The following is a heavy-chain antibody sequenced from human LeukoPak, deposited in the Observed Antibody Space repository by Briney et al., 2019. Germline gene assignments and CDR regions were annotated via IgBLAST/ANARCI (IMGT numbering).Heavy chain of an antibody. CDR2: IYYSGST. D-gene: IGHD2-2*01. J-gene: IGHJ4*02. CDR3: AGEGYCSSTSCPVDY. V-gene: IGHV4-59*08. Sequence: SETLSLTCTVSGGSISSYYWSWIRQPPGKGLEWIGYIYYSGSTNYNPSLKSRVTISVDTSKNQFSLKLSSVTAADTAVYYCAGEGYCSSTSCPVDYWGQGTLVTVSP. CDR1: GGSISSYY.